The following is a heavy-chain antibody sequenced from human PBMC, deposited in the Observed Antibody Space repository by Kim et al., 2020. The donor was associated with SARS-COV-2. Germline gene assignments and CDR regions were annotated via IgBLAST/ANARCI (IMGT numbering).Heavy chain of an antibody. J-gene: IGHJ4*02. CDR3: ARDTTDGTVDY. CDR2: K. Sequence: KYYADSVKGRFTISRDKAKNTLYLQRNSLRAEDTAVYYCARDTTDGTVDYWGQGTLVTVSS. V-gene: IGHV3-30*01. D-gene: IGHD4-17*01.